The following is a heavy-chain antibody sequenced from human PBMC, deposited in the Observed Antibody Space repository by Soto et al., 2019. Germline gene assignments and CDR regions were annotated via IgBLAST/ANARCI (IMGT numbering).Heavy chain of an antibody. V-gene: IGHV3-33*01. CDR1: GFPFSFYG. Sequence: GGSLRLSCAVSGFPFSFYGFHWVRQSPGKGLEWLGVIVSDGSTIYHADSLEGRFFISRDNSKDILYLQMNSLRVEDTAVYYCARDDAFDNENGFDMWGQGTMVTVSS. D-gene: IGHD1-1*01. CDR3: ARDDAFDNENGFDM. CDR2: IVSDGSTI. J-gene: IGHJ3*02.